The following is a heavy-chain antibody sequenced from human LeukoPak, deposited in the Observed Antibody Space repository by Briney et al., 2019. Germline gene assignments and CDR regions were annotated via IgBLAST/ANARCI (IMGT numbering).Heavy chain of an antibody. D-gene: IGHD3-22*01. Sequence: SETLSLTCTVSGGSISSSSYYWGWIRQPPGKGLEWIGSINYSGSTYYNPSLKSRVTISVDTSKNQFSLKLSSVTAADTAIYYCARGHYDSRGYSEPFDYWGQGTVVTVSS. J-gene: IGHJ4*02. CDR3: ARGHYDSRGYSEPFDY. CDR2: INYSGST. V-gene: IGHV4-39*07. CDR1: GGSISSSSYY.